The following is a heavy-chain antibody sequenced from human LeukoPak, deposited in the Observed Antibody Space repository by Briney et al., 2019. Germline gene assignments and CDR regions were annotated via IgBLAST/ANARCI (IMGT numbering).Heavy chain of an antibody. CDR2: IFTTGPG. J-gene: IGHJ5*02. V-gene: IGHV4-61*09. CDR3: AGSWNAERSFDP. CDR1: GASINSSPYY. Sequence: SQTLSLTCTVSGASINSSPYYWTWIRQPAGKGLEWIGHIFTTGPGSYNPSLRSRVTISRDTSKNEFSLSLNSVTAADTAVYYCAGSWNAERSFDPWGQGTLVTVSS. D-gene: IGHD1-1*01.